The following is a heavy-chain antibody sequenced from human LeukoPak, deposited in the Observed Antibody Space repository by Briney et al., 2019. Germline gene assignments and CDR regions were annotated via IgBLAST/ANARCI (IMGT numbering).Heavy chain of an antibody. Sequence: PSETLSLTCTVSGGSISSGGYYWSWIRQHPGKGLEWIGYIYYSGSTYYNPSLKSRVTTSVDTSKNQFSLKLSSVTAADTAVYYCARDSEGGWYLFDYWGQGTLVTVSS. CDR1: GGSISSGGYY. CDR3: ARDSEGGWYLFDY. CDR2: IYYSGST. V-gene: IGHV4-31*03. D-gene: IGHD6-19*01. J-gene: IGHJ4*02.